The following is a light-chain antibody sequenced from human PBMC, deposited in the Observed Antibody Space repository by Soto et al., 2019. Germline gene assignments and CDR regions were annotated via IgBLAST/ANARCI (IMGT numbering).Light chain of an antibody. V-gene: IGLV2-14*03. CDR1: SSDVGGSDY. CDR3: SSYTSSAPGVL. Sequence: QPVLTQPASVSGSPGQSITISCSGTSSDVGGSDYVSWYQQHPGEAPKLMIYDVSYRPSGISNRFSGSKSGNTASLTISGLQAEDEADYFFSSYTSSAPGVLFGGGTKLTVL. J-gene: IGLJ3*02. CDR2: DVS.